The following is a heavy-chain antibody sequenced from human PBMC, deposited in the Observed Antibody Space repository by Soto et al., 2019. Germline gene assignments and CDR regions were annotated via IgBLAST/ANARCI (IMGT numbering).Heavy chain of an antibody. CDR1: GFTFTSSA. V-gene: IGHV1-58*01. CDR3: AADFPYYDSDRGLAAFDI. J-gene: IGHJ3*02. CDR2: IVVGSGNT. Sequence: GASVKVSCKASGFTFTSSAVQCVRQARGQRLEWIGWIVVGSGNTNYAQKFQERVTITRDMSTSTAYMELSSLRSEDTAVYYCAADFPYYDSDRGLAAFDIWGQGTMVTVSS. D-gene: IGHD3-22*01.